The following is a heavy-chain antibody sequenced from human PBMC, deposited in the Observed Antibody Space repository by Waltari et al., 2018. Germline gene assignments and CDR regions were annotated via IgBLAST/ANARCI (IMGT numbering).Heavy chain of an antibody. CDR1: GGSFSGYY. D-gene: IGHD6-13*01. Sequence: QVQLQQWGAGLLKPSETLSLTCAVYGGSFSGYYWSWIRQPPGKGLEWIGEINHSGSTNYNPSCKSRVTISVDTSKNQFSLKRSSVTAADTAVYYCAGRYSSSWYYYYGMDVWGQGTTVTVSS. V-gene: IGHV4-34*01. J-gene: IGHJ6*02. CDR3: AGRYSSSWYYYYGMDV. CDR2: INHSGST.